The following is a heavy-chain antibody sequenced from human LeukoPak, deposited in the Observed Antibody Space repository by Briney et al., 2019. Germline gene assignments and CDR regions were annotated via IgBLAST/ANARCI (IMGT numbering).Heavy chain of an antibody. D-gene: IGHD3-10*01. V-gene: IGHV3-21*04. Sequence: PGGSLRLFCAASGFTFSSYTLDWVRQAPGQGLEWVSSISGSRTDIYYADSVKGRFTISRDNAKNSLYLQMNSLRAEDTAVYYCARDYGSGSPNWFDSWGQGTLVTVSS. CDR1: GFTFSSYT. J-gene: IGHJ5*01. CDR2: ISGSRTDI. CDR3: ARDYGSGSPNWFDS.